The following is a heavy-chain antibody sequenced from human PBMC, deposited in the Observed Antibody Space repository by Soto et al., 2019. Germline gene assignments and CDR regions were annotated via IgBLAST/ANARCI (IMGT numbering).Heavy chain of an antibody. D-gene: IGHD3-16*01. Sequence: QVQLVESGGGVVQPGRSLRLSCAASGFTFSSYGMHWVRQAPGKGLEWVAVIWYDGSNKYYADSVKGRFTISRDNSKNALYLRMNSLRAEDTAGYYCASDHPKGEGFDYWGQGTLVTVSS. V-gene: IGHV3-33*01. CDR3: ASDHPKGEGFDY. CDR2: IWYDGSNK. J-gene: IGHJ4*02. CDR1: GFTFSSYG.